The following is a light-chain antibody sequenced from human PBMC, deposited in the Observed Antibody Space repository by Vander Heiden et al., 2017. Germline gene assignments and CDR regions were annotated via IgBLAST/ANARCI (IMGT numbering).Light chain of an antibody. CDR1: SGSVSTSYY. CDR2: STN. Sequence: QTVVTQEPSFSVSPGGTVTLTCGLSSGSVSTSYYPSWYQQTPGQAPRTLIYSTNTRSSGVPDRFSGSILGNKAALTITGPQADDESDYYCVLYMGSCMSWVFGGGTKLTVL. J-gene: IGLJ3*02. V-gene: IGLV8-61*01. CDR3: VLYMGSCMSWV.